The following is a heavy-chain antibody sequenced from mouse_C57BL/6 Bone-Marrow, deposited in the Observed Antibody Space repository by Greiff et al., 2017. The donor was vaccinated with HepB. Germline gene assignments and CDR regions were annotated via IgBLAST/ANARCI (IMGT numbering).Heavy chain of an antibody. V-gene: IGHV1-19*01. D-gene: IGHD3-2*02. CDR1: GYTFTDYY. CDR2: INPYNGGT. CDR3: ARELRGGDYFDY. Sequence: EVQLQQSGPVLVKPGASVKMSCKASGYTFTDYYMNWVKQSHGKSLEWIGVINPYNGGTSYNQKFKGKATLTVDKSSSTAYMELNSLTSEDSAVYYCARELRGGDYFDYWGQGTTLTVSS. J-gene: IGHJ2*01.